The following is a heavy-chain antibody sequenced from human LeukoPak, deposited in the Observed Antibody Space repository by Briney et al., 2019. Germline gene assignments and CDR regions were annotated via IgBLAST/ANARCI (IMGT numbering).Heavy chain of an antibody. D-gene: IGHD1-26*01. CDR3: TRVGATAYYYFDY. V-gene: IGHV3-49*04. CDR1: GFTFGDYA. Sequence: PGGSLRLSCTASGFTFGDYAMNWVRQAPGKGLEWVGFSRSKTYGGTTEYAASVKGRFTISRDDSKSIAYLQMNSLKTEDTAVYYCTRVGATAYYYFDYWGQGTLVTVSS. J-gene: IGHJ4*02. CDR2: SRSKTYGGTT.